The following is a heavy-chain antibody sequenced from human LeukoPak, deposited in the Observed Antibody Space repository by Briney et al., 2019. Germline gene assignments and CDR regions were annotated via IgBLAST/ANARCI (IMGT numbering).Heavy chain of an antibody. D-gene: IGHD3-10*01. J-gene: IGHJ5*02. CDR1: GGSISIYY. CDR3: ARHGTMVRTTRGFDP. Sequence: SETLSLTCTVSGGSISIYYWSWIRQPPGKGLEWSGYIYYSGSTNYNPSLKSRVTISVDTSKNQFSLKLSSVTAADTAVYYCARHGTMVRTTRGFDPWGQGTLVTVSS. V-gene: IGHV4-59*08. CDR2: IYYSGST.